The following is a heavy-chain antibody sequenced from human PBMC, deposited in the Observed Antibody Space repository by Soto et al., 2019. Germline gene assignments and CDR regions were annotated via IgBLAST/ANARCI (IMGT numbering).Heavy chain of an antibody. D-gene: IGHD3-22*01. Sequence: ASVKVSCKASGYSLSNYAMHWVRQAPGPRLEWMGWINAGMGNTKYSQKFQGRVTITRDTFANTVYMELSSLTSEDTAVYYCARDHYYDSSGYYVPGFYGMDVWGQGTTVTVSS. CDR3: ARDHYYDSSGYYVPGFYGMDV. CDR2: INAGMGNT. J-gene: IGHJ6*02. CDR1: GYSLSNYA. V-gene: IGHV1-3*01.